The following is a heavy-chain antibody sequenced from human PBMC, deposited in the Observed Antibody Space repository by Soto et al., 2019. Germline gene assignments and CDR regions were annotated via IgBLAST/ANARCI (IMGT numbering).Heavy chain of an antibody. V-gene: IGHV1-69*06. J-gene: IGHJ6*01. CDR3: AGRLYSSSSLRSDGMDV. D-gene: IGHD6-6*01. CDR1: GGTFSSYA. Sequence: QVQLVQSGAEVKKPGSSVKVSCKASGGTFSSYAISWVRQAPGQGLEWMGGIIPIFGTANYAQKFQGRVTITADKSTSTAYMELGSLRSDDTAVYYCAGRLYSSSSLRSDGMDVWGQGTTVTVSS. CDR2: IIPIFGTA.